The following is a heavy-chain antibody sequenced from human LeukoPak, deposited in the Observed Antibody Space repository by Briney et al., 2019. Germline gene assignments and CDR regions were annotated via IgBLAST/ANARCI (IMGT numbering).Heavy chain of an antibody. CDR1: GFTFTKYW. Sequence: AGDSLRLSCAASGFTFTKYWVTWVRQAPGKGLEWVGNIKQDGSDKNYMDSVKGRFTISRDNTKNSVYLQMSSLRAEDTAVYYCAREVWGPEYWGQGTLVTVSS. D-gene: IGHD1-14*01. CDR3: AREVWGPEY. V-gene: IGHV3-7*01. J-gene: IGHJ4*02. CDR2: IKQDGSDK.